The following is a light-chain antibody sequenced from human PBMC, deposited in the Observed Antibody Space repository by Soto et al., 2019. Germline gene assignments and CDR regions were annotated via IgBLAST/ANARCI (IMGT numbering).Light chain of an antibody. CDR3: QHHNSYSQT. CDR1: QSIRHY. CDR2: GAS. V-gene: IGKV1-5*01. Sequence: DIQMTQSPPTLSASVGDRVTITCRASQSIRHYLARYQQMPGKAPKLLIYGASTLQSGVPSRFSGSGSGTEFTLTISSLQPDDFGTYFCQHHNSYSQTFGQGTKVDI. J-gene: IGKJ1*01.